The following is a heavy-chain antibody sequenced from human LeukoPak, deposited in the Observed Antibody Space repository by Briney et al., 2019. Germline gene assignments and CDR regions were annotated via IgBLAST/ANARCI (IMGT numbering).Heavy chain of an antibody. Sequence: ASVKVSCKASGYTFTGYYMHWVRQAPGQGLEWMGWINPNSGGTNYAQKFQGRVTMTRDTSISTAYMELSRLRSDDTAVYYCARGIAARYLAFGYWGQGTLVTVSS. D-gene: IGHD6-6*01. V-gene: IGHV1-2*02. CDR3: ARGIAARYLAFGY. CDR1: GYTFTGYY. J-gene: IGHJ4*02. CDR2: INPNSGGT.